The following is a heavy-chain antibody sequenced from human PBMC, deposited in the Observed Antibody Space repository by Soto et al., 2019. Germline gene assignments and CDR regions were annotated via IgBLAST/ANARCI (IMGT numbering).Heavy chain of an antibody. CDR3: ARDPRYYYGMDV. Sequence: GWSLRLSCAASGFIFSSHSMNWIRQAPGKGLEWVSYISSSSSAIYYADSVKGRFTTSRDNAKNSVFLQMNTLKREDTAVYYCARDPRYYYGMDVCGQGPTVTVSS. CDR1: GFIFSSHS. CDR2: ISSSSSAI. J-gene: IGHJ6*02. V-gene: IGHV3-48*01.